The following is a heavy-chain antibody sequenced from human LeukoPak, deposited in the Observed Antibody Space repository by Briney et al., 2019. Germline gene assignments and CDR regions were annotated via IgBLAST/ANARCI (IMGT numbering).Heavy chain of an antibody. D-gene: IGHD6-19*01. Sequence: GGSLRLSCAASGFTFSSYAMHWVRQAPGKGLEWVAVISYDGSNKYYADSVKGRFTISRDSSKNTLYLQMNSLRAEDTAVYYCAGWTRNLDYWGQGTLVTVSS. CDR2: ISYDGSNK. J-gene: IGHJ4*02. V-gene: IGHV3-30-3*01. CDR3: AGWTRNLDY. CDR1: GFTFSSYA.